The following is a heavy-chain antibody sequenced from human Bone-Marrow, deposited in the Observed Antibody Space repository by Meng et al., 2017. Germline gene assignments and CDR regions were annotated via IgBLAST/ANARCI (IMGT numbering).Heavy chain of an antibody. CDR1: GFTFSSYA. D-gene: IGHD1-26*01. CDR3: AIEGGSLRLYY. CDR2: ISGSGGST. V-gene: IGHV3-23*01. J-gene: IGHJ4*02. Sequence: GESLKISCAASGFTFSSYAMSWVRQAPGKGLEWVSAISGSGGSTYYADSVKGRFTISRDNSKNTLYLQMNSLRAEDTAVYYCAIEGGSLRLYYWGQGTLVTVSS.